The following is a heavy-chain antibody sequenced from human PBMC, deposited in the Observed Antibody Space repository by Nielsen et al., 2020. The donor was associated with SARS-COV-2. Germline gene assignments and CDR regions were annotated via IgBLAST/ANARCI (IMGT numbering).Heavy chain of an antibody. V-gene: IGHV3-30*04. J-gene: IGHJ4*02. CDR2: IPSDGSND. Sequence: GESLKISCAASGFTFMSHAMHWVRQAPGKGLEWLTIIPSDGSNDHYADSVKGRFTISRDNSKNTLFLHLNSLRPEDTAMYYCARETIDFTSSFVDNWGQGTLVTVSP. CDR1: GFTFMSHA. D-gene: IGHD2-2*01. CDR3: ARETIDFTSSFVDN.